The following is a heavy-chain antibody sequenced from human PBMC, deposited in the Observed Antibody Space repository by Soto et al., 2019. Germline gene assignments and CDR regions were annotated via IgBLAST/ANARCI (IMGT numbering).Heavy chain of an antibody. Sequence: QVQLVQSGAEVKKPGSSGKVSCKASGGTFSSYAISWVRQAPGQGLEWMGGIIPIFGTANYAQKFQGRVTTTADESTSNAYMELSSLRSEDTAVYYCARHVPAAGYYYGMDVWGQGTTVTVSS. D-gene: IGHD2-2*01. V-gene: IGHV1-69*12. CDR2: IIPIFGTA. CDR1: GGTFSSYA. J-gene: IGHJ6*02. CDR3: ARHVPAAGYYYGMDV.